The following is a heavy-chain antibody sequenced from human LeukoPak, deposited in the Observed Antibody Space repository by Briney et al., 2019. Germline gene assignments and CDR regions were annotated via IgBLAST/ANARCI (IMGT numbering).Heavy chain of an antibody. J-gene: IGHJ4*02. Sequence: SETLSLTCTVSGGSISSYYWSWIRQPPGKGLEWIGYIYTSGSTNYNPSLKSRVTISVDTSKNQFSLKLSSVTAADTAVYYCARHETDYDILTGYYPNGIDYWGQGTLVTVPS. CDR3: ARHETDYDILTGYYPNGIDY. CDR2: IYTSGST. D-gene: IGHD3-9*01. CDR1: GGSISSYY. V-gene: IGHV4-4*09.